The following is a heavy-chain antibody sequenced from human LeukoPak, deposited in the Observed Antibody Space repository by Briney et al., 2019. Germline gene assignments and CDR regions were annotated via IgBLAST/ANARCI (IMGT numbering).Heavy chain of an antibody. CDR2: ISYDGSNK. D-gene: IGHD5-12*01. CDR1: GLTFSSYA. V-gene: IGHV3-30*04. CDR3: ARGRGYGDY. J-gene: IGHJ4*02. Sequence: PGGSLRLSCAASGLTFSSYAMHWVRQAPGKGLEWVAVISYDGSNKYYADSVKGRFTISRHNSKNTLYLQMNSLRAEDTAVYYCARGRGYGDYWGQGTLVTVSS.